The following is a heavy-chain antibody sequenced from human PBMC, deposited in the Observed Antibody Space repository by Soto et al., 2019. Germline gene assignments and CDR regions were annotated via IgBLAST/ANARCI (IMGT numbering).Heavy chain of an antibody. CDR2: VNPNSGNT. CDR1: GYTFISYD. J-gene: IGHJ5*02. Sequence: ASVKVSCKASGYTFISYDIHWVRQATGQGLEWMGRVNPNSGNTDYAQKFQDRVTMTRNTSVTTAFMELTSLRSEDTAVYYCARRLPYDFWSGYYSDPWGQGTLVTVSS. CDR3: ARRLPYDFWSGYYSDP. V-gene: IGHV1-8*01. D-gene: IGHD3-3*01.